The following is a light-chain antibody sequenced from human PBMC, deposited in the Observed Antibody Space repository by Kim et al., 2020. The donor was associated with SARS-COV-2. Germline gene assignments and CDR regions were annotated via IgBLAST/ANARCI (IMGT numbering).Light chain of an antibody. Sequence: DIVMTQSPDSLAVSLVERATINCKSSQSVLYSSNNKNYLTWYHKKPGQPPKLLIYWASTRESGVPDRFSGSGSGTDFTLTISSLQAEDVAGYYCQQYYNTPLTFGGGTKVDIK. V-gene: IGKV4-1*01. CDR2: WAS. CDR1: QSVLYSSNNKNY. CDR3: QQYYNTPLT. J-gene: IGKJ4*01.